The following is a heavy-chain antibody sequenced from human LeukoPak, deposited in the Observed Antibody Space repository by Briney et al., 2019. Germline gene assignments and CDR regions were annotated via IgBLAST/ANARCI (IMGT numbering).Heavy chain of an antibody. J-gene: IGHJ1*01. CDR3: ARHLVRAAAGTGYFQH. CDR2: IYYSGST. D-gene: IGHD6-13*01. Sequence: SETLSLTCTVSGGSISSYYWSWIRQPPGKGLEWIGYIYYSGSTNYNPSLKSRVTISVDTSKNQFSLKLSSVTAADTAVYYCARHLVRAAAGTGYFQHWGQGTLVTVSS. V-gene: IGHV4-59*08. CDR1: GGSISSYY.